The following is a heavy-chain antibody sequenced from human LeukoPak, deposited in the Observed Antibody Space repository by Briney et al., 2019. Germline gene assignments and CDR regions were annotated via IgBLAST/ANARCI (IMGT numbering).Heavy chain of an antibody. CDR2: IYTSGST. CDR3: TQGGELMNY. CDR1: GASVSSGNYY. Sequence: SETLSLTCTVSGASVSSGNYYWTWIRQPAGKRLEWIGRIYTSGSTNYNPSLKSRVTISIDASKNQFSLRLSSVTAADTAVYYCTQGGELMNYWGQGTLVTVSS. J-gene: IGHJ4*02. V-gene: IGHV4-61*02. D-gene: IGHD1-26*01.